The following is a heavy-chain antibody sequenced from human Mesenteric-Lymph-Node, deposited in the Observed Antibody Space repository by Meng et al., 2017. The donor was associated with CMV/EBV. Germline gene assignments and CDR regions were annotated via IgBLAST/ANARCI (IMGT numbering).Heavy chain of an antibody. J-gene: IGHJ4*02. CDR2: INPLGGRT. CDR1: TSYY. Sequence: TSYYIHWGRQAPGQGLEWVGIINPLGGRTSYAQKFQGRVTMTRDTSTSTVYMELTSLRSEDTAVYYCARARTGDFWSGYYGDQFDYWGQGTLVTVSS. V-gene: IGHV1-46*01. CDR3: ARARTGDFWSGYYGDQFDY. D-gene: IGHD3-3*01.